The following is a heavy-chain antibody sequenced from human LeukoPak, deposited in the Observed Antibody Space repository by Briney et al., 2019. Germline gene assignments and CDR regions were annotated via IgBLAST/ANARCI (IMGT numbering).Heavy chain of an antibody. D-gene: IGHD2-15*01. J-gene: IGHJ4*02. CDR3: AKVFDISAWYVDS. CDR1: GFTFSSYG. CDR2: ISGSDGPT. V-gene: IGHV3-23*01. Sequence: GGSLRLSCAASGFTFSSYGMSWVRQAPGKGLEWVSGISGSDGPTYYADSVKGRFTISRDNSKNTLYLQMNNLRAEDTALYYCAKVFDISAWYVDSWGQGTLVTVSS.